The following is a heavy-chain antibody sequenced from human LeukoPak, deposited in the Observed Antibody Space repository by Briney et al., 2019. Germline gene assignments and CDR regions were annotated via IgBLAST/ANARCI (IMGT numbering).Heavy chain of an antibody. Sequence: AASVTVSFKASGYTFTIYDINWVRQATGQGLEWMGWMNPKSGNTGYAQKFQGRVTITRNTSISTAYMELSSLRSEDTAVYYCARGRILNYDFWSGYYPLDYWGQGTLVTVSS. CDR2: MNPKSGNT. J-gene: IGHJ4*02. CDR1: GYTFTIYD. CDR3: ARGRILNYDFWSGYYPLDY. V-gene: IGHV1-8*03. D-gene: IGHD3-3*01.